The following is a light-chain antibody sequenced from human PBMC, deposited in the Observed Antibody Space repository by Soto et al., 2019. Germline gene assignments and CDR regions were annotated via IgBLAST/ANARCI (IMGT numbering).Light chain of an antibody. CDR1: QSVSSSY. CDR2: GAS. Sequence: EIVLTQSPGTLSLSPGERATLSCRASQSVSSSYLAWYQQKPGQAPRLLIYGASSRATGIPDRFSGSGSGTDFTLTISRLEPEHFAVYYCHQYGSLFCPGTKVDSK. V-gene: IGKV3-20*01. CDR3: HQYGSL. J-gene: IGKJ3*01.